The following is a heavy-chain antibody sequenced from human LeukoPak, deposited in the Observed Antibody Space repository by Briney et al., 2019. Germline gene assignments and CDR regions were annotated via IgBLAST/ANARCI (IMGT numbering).Heavy chain of an antibody. CDR2: ISSSGSNI. Sequence: GGSLRLSCAASGFTFSSYEMNWVRQAPGEGLEWVSYISSSGSNIYYADSVKGRFTISRDNAKNSLYLQMNSLRVEDTAVYYCAELGITMIGGVWGKGATVTISS. J-gene: IGHJ6*04. CDR3: AELGITMIGGV. D-gene: IGHD3-10*02. CDR1: GFTFSSYE. V-gene: IGHV3-48*03.